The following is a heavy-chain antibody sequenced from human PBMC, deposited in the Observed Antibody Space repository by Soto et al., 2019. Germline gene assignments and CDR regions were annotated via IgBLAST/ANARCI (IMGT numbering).Heavy chain of an antibody. CDR2: IGTAGDT. J-gene: IGHJ4*02. Sequence: GGSLRLSCAASGFTFSSYDMHWVRQATGKGLEWVSAIGTAGDTYYPGSVKGRFTISRENAKNSLYLQMNSLRAGDTAVYYCARAPPYGDSYYFDYWGQGTLVTVSS. CDR3: ARAPPYGDSYYFDY. CDR1: GFTFSSYD. V-gene: IGHV3-13*01. D-gene: IGHD4-17*01.